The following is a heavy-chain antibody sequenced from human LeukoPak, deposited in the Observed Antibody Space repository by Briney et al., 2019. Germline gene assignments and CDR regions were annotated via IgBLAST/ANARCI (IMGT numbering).Heavy chain of an antibody. CDR1: GGTFSSYA. V-gene: IGHV1-69*13. D-gene: IGHD3-3*01. CDR2: IIPIFGTA. CDR3: ASFVLRFLEWSEYYFDY. Sequence: SVKVSCKASGGTFSSYAISWVRQAPGHGLEWMGGIIPIFGTANYAQKFQGRVTITADESTSTAYMELSSLRSEDTAVYYCASFVLRFLEWSEYYFDYWGQGTLVSVSS. J-gene: IGHJ4*02.